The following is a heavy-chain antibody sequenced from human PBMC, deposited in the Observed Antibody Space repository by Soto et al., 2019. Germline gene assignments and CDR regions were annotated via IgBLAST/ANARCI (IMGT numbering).Heavy chain of an antibody. CDR1: GGSISSYY. CDR3: ERDHLRYRMDV. Sequence: SETLSLTCTVSGGSISSYYWSWIRQPPGKGLEWIGYIYYSGSTNYNPSLKSRVTISVDTSKNQFSLKLSSVTAADTAVYYCERDHLRYRMDVWGQGTTVTVSS. CDR2: IYYSGST. J-gene: IGHJ6*02. D-gene: IGHD3-9*01. V-gene: IGHV4-59*01.